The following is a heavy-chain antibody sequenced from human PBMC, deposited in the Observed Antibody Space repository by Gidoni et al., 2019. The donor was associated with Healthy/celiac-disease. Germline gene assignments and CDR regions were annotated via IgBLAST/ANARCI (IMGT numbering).Heavy chain of an antibody. CDR3: ARDRLHAEHDYGDYRGNYYYGMDV. Sequence: QVQLVESGGGVVQPGRSLRLSCAASGFTFSSYAMHWVRQAPGKGLEWVAVISYDGSNKYYADSVKGRFTISRDNSKNTLYLQMNSLRAEDTAVYYCARDRLHAEHDYGDYRGNYYYGMDVWGQGTTVTVSS. CDR2: ISYDGSNK. D-gene: IGHD4-17*01. V-gene: IGHV3-30*01. CDR1: GFTFSSYA. J-gene: IGHJ6*02.